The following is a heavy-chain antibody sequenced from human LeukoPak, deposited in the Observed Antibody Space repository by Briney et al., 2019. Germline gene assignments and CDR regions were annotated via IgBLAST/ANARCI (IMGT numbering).Heavy chain of an antibody. V-gene: IGHV3-23*01. CDR2: VSGSGGTT. Sequence: GGSLRLSCAASGFTFSNYGMNWVRQAPGQGLEWVSGVSGSGGTTYFADSVKGRFTISRDNSKNTLYLQMNSLRAEDTAVYYCAKFYTGRFLEGFDYWGQGTLVTVSS. D-gene: IGHD3-3*01. J-gene: IGHJ4*02. CDR1: GFTFSNYG. CDR3: AKFYTGRFLEGFDY.